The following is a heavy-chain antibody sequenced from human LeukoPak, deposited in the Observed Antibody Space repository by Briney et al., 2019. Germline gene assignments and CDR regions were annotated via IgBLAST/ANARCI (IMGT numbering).Heavy chain of an antibody. CDR3: AGDPYASGWPDY. J-gene: IGHJ4*02. D-gene: IGHD6-19*01. Sequence: GGPLDPSWPASGFTFSSYAMPWSRQAPGKGLEWVAVISYDGSNKYYADSVKGRFTISRDNSKNTLYLQMNSLRAEDTAVYYCAGDPYASGWPDYWGQGTLVTVSS. CDR1: GFTFSSYA. V-gene: IGHV3-30*04. CDR2: ISYDGSNK.